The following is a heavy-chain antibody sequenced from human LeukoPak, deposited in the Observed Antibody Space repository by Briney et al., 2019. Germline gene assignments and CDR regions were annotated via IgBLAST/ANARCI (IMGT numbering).Heavy chain of an antibody. V-gene: IGHV3-30-3*01. J-gene: IGHJ4*02. D-gene: IGHD3-22*01. CDR3: AKDYYSSHTFDY. CDR2: ISYDGSNK. CDR1: GFTFSSYA. Sequence: GGSLRLSCAASGFTFSSYAMHWVRQAPGKGLEWVAVISYDGSNKYYADSVKGRFTISRDNSKNTLYLQMNSLRAEDTAVYYCAKDYYSSHTFDYWGQGTLVTVSS.